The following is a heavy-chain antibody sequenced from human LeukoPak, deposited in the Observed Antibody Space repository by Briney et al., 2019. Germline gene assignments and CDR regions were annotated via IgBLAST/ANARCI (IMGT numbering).Heavy chain of an antibody. CDR2: ISYDGSNK. CDR3: ARGSRSYYYDSSAFGAPVYPVVWGSFSFDY. Sequence: PGGSLRLSCAASGFTFSSYAMHWVRQAPGKGLEWVAVISYDGSNKYYADSVKGRFTISRDNSKNTLSLQMNSLRAEDTAVYYCARGSRSYYYDSSAFGAPVYPVVWGSFSFDYWGQGTLVTVSS. V-gene: IGHV3-30*01. J-gene: IGHJ4*02. D-gene: IGHD3-22*01. CDR1: GFTFSSYA.